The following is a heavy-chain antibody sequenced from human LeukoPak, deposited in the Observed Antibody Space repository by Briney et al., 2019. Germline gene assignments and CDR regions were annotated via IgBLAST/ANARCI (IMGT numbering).Heavy chain of an antibody. J-gene: IGHJ4*02. Sequence: ASVKVSCKASGYTFTGYYMHWVRQAPGQGLEWMGWINPNSGGTHYAQKFQGRVTMTRETSISTAPTELSRLRADDTAVYYCARVGVTGGAILDFDYWGQGTLVTVSS. V-gene: IGHV1-2*02. CDR1: GYTFTGYY. CDR2: INPNSGGT. D-gene: IGHD3-10*01. CDR3: ARVGVTGGAILDFDY.